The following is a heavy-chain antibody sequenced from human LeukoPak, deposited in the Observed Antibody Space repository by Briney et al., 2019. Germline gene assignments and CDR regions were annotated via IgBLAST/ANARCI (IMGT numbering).Heavy chain of an antibody. CDR3: ARVYSSGGSYPFDY. D-gene: IGHD1-26*01. CDR1: GDTFSIYA. V-gene: IGHV1-69*06. Sequence: ASVKVSCRASGDTFSIYAISWVRQAPGQGLECMGGIIPTLGTTNYAQKFQGRVTITADKSTNTAYMELRSLRSDDTAVYYCARVYSSGGSYPFDYWGQGTLVTVSS. CDR2: IIPTLGTT. J-gene: IGHJ4*02.